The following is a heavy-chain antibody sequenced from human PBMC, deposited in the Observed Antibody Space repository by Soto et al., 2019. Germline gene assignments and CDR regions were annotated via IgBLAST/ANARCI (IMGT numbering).Heavy chain of an antibody. V-gene: IGHV3-15*07. D-gene: IGHD6-19*01. J-gene: IGHJ4*01. CDR3: TTDRQWNVDYLDY. CDR2: IKSKTDGGTT. CDR1: GFTFSNAW. Sequence: PGGSLRLSCSASGFTFSNAWMNWVRQAPGKGLEWVGRIKSKTDGGTTDYAAPVKGRFSISRDDSKNTLYLQMNSLKTEDTAVYFCTTDRQWNVDYLDYWGQGTLVTVSS.